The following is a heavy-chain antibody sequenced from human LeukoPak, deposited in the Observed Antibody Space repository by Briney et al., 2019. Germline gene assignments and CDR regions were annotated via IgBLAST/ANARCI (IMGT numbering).Heavy chain of an antibody. CDR3: TARSYSSQFDY. D-gene: IGHD6-13*01. J-gene: IGHJ4*02. Sequence: PGGSLRLSCAASGFTFSGSAMHWVRQASGKGLEWVGRIRSKANSYATPYAASVKGRFTISRDDSKNTAYLQMNSLKTEDTAVYDCTARSYSSQFDYWGQGTLVTVSS. CDR2: IRSKANSYAT. V-gene: IGHV3-73*01. CDR1: GFTFSGSA.